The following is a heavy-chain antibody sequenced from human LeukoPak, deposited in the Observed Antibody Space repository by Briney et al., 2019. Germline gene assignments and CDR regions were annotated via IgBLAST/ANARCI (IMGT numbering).Heavy chain of an antibody. D-gene: IGHD2-15*01. V-gene: IGHV3-74*01. CDR2: INTDGSTT. Sequence: GGSLRLSCAASGFTFSSYWMHWVRQAPGKGLVWVSRINTDGSTTTYADSVKGRFSISRDNAKNTLYLQMNSLRAEDTAVYYCARVSHEAAYVDYWGQGTLVTVSS. J-gene: IGHJ4*02. CDR1: GFTFSSYW. CDR3: ARVSHEAAYVDY.